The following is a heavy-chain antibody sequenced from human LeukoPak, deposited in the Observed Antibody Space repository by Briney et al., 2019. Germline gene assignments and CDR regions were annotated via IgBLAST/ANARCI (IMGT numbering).Heavy chain of an antibody. V-gene: IGHV3-23*01. CDR2: ISGSGGST. CDR3: ARHYGSGSYSPIDFDY. CDR1: GFTFSSYA. J-gene: IGHJ4*02. Sequence: GGSVRLSCAASGFTFSSYAMSWLRQAPGKGLEWVSAISGSGGSTYYADSVKGRFTISRDNSKNTLDLQMNSLRAEDTAVYYCARHYGSGSYSPIDFDYWGQGTLVTVSS. D-gene: IGHD3-10*01.